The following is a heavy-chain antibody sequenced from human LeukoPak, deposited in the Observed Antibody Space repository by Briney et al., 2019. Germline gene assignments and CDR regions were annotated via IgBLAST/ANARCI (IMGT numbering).Heavy chain of an antibody. Sequence: PSETLSLTCTVSGGSISSYYWSWIRQPPGKGLEWIGYIYYSGSTNYNPSLKSRVTISVDTSKNQFSLELSSVTAADTAVYYCARVLRYFDWSPTNYYFDYWGQGTLVTVSS. CDR2: IYYSGST. D-gene: IGHD3-9*01. CDR3: ARVLRYFDWSPTNYYFDY. CDR1: GGSISSYY. J-gene: IGHJ4*02. V-gene: IGHV4-59*08.